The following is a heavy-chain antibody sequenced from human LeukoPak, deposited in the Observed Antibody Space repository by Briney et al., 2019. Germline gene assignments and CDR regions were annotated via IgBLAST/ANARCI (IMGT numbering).Heavy chain of an antibody. CDR2: MNPNSGNT. Sequence: ASVKVSCKASGYTFTGYYMHWVRQAPGQGLEWMGYMNPNSGNTDYAQRFQGRVTITMSTSITTAYMELNSLTSEDTAVYYCAREGLDFWGQGTLVTVSS. CDR3: AREGLDF. J-gene: IGHJ4*02. CDR1: GYTFTGYY. V-gene: IGHV1-8*03.